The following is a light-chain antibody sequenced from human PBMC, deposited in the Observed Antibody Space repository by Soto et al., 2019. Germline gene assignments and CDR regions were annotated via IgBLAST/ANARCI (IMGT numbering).Light chain of an antibody. V-gene: IGKV2-28*01. Sequence: DIVMTQSPLSLPVTPGEPASISCRSSQSLLHSNGYNYLDWYLQKPGQSPQLLIYLGSNRASGVPDRFSVSGAGTDFTLKISRVEAEDVGVYYCMQALQTPCTFGQGTKLEIK. CDR2: LGS. J-gene: IGKJ2*02. CDR3: MQALQTPCT. CDR1: QSLLHSNGYNY.